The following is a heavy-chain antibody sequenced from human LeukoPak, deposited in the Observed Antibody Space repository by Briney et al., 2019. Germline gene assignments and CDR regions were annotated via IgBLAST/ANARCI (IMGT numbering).Heavy chain of an antibody. V-gene: IGHV4-30-4*02. Sequence: SETLSLTCTVSGGSISSGDYYWSWIRQPPGKGLEWIGYIYYSGGTYYNPSLKSRVTISVDTSKNQFSLKLSSVTAADTAVDYCAREQIWFGERYFDYWGQGTLVTVSS. CDR3: AREQIWFGERYFDY. J-gene: IGHJ4*02. D-gene: IGHD3-10*01. CDR1: GGSISSGDYY. CDR2: IYYSGGT.